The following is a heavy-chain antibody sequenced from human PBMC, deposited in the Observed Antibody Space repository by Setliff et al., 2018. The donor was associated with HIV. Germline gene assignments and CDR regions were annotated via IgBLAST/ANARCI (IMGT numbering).Heavy chain of an antibody. CDR1: GFTFSDYY. V-gene: IGHV3-11*06. Sequence: PGGSLRLSCAASGFTFSDYYMSWIRQAPGKGLEWVSYISSSSYTNYADSVKGRFTISRDNSKNTLYLQMNSLRAEDTAVYYCASSGSGSYINWFGPWGQGTLVTVSS. D-gene: IGHD3-10*01. CDR2: ISSSSYT. CDR3: ASSGSGSYINWFGP. J-gene: IGHJ5*02.